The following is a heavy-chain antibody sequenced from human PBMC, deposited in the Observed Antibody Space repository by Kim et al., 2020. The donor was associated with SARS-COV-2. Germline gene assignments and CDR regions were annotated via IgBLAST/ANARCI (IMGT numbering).Heavy chain of an antibody. V-gene: IGHV3-23*01. J-gene: IGHJ3*02. Sequence: GGSLRLSCAASGFTFSSYAMSWVRQAPGKGLEWVSAISGSGGSTYYADSVKGRFTIPRDNSKNTLYLQMNSLRAEDTAVYYCAKDLEPQYYDSKGLRRGAFDIWGQGTMVTVSS. CDR3: AKDLEPQYYDSKGLRRGAFDI. CDR2: ISGSGGST. D-gene: IGHD3-22*01. CDR1: GFTFSSYA.